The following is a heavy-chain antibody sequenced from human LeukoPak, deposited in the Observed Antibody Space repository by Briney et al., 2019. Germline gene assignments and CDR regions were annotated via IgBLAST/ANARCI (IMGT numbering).Heavy chain of an antibody. CDR3: ALTRAYDSSGYHRRGTAFDI. CDR1: GGSISSYY. Sequence: SETLSLTCTVSGGSISSYYWSWIRQPPGKGLEWIGYIYYSGSTNYNPSLKSRVTISVDTSKNQFSLKLSSVTAADTAVYYCALTRAYDSSGYHRRGTAFDIWGQGTMVTVSS. D-gene: IGHD3-22*01. V-gene: IGHV4-59*08. J-gene: IGHJ3*02. CDR2: IYYSGST.